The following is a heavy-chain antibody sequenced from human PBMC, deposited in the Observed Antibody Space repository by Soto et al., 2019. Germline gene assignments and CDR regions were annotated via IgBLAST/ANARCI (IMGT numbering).Heavy chain of an antibody. CDR1: GYTFTNFG. V-gene: IGHV1-18*01. D-gene: IGHD3-10*01. Sequence: ASVKVSCKASGYTFTNFGISWVRQAPGQGLEWMGLVSAYNDSTNYAQNLQGRVTMTRDTSTSTAYMELRSLRSEDTAVYYCARVGNYYGSGNPRPHHLYPMDVWGQGTTVTVS. J-gene: IGHJ6*02. CDR3: ARVGNYYGSGNPRPHHLYPMDV. CDR2: VSAYNDST.